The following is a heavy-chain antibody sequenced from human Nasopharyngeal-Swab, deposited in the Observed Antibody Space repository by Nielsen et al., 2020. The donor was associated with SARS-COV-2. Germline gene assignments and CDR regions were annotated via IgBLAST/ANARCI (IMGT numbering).Heavy chain of an antibody. CDR1: GVSITSQY. J-gene: IGHJ5*02. CDR3: AKEGATGWFDP. CDR2: IAQNSGT. Sequence: SETLSLTCTVAGVSITSQYWSWIRQPPGKGLEWIGYIAQNSGTSYNPSLKSRVTIFMDTYKNQFSLRLRSVSAADTAVYSCAKEGATGWFDPWGQGTLVTVSS. V-gene: IGHV4-59*11.